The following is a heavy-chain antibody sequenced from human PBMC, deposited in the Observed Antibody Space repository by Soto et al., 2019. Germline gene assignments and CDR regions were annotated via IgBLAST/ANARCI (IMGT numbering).Heavy chain of an antibody. CDR2: ISGSGGST. J-gene: IGHJ1*01. CDR3: AKAGLRFLEWLSQYFQH. CDR1: GFTFSSYA. Sequence: GGSLRLSCAASGFTFSSYAMSWVRQAPGKGLEWVSAISGSGGSTYYADSVKGRFTISRDNSKNTLYLQMNSLRAEDTAVYYCAKAGLRFLEWLSQYFQHWGQGTLVTVSS. V-gene: IGHV3-23*01. D-gene: IGHD3-3*01.